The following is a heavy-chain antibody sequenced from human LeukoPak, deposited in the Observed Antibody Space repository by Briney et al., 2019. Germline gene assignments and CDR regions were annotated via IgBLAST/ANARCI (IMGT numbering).Heavy chain of an antibody. CDR2: ISSSSSTI. CDR1: GFTFSSYS. D-gene: IGHD2-8*02. V-gene: IGHV3-48*04. Sequence: QPGGSLRLSCAASGFTFSSYSMNWVRQAPGKGLEWVSYISSSSSTIYYADSVKGRFTISRDNARNSVYLQMNGLRAEDTAVYYCVRDRDEVLGDVYYDVFDIWGQGTAVTVSS. J-gene: IGHJ3*02. CDR3: VRDRDEVLGDVYYDVFDI.